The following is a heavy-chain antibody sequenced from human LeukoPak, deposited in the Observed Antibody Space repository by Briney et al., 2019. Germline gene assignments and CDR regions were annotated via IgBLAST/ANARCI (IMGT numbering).Heavy chain of an antibody. D-gene: IGHD3-3*01. V-gene: IGHV3-23*01. CDR2: ISGSGDNT. J-gene: IGHJ4*02. Sequence: GGSLRLSCAASGFTFSTYGMTWVRQAPGKGLEWVSGISGSGDNTWYADSVKGRFTISRDNSKNTLYLQMNSLRAEDTAVYYCANNGKSVLRFLEWLSSAQLGDYWGQGTLVTVSS. CDR1: GFTFSTYG. CDR3: ANNGKSVLRFLEWLSSAQLGDY.